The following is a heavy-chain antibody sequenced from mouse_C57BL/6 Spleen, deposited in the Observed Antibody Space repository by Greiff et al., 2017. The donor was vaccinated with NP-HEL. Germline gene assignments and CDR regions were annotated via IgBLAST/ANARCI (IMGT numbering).Heavy chain of an antibody. D-gene: IGHD2-4*01. CDR2: ILPGSGST. J-gene: IGHJ3*01. V-gene: IGHV1-9*01. Sequence: QVQLQQSGAELMKPGASVKLSCKATGYTFTGYWIEWVKQRPGHGLEWIGEILPGSGSTNYNEKFKGKATFTADTSSITAYMQLSSLTTEDSAIYYCARSPYDYVRFAYWGQGTLVTVSA. CDR3: ARSPYDYVRFAY. CDR1: GYTFTGYW.